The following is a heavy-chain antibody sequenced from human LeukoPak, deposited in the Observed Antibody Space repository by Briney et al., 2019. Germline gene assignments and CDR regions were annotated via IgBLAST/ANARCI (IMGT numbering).Heavy chain of an antibody. D-gene: IGHD3-22*01. J-gene: IGHJ2*01. CDR2: ISGSGGST. Sequence: GGSLRLSCAASGFTFSSYAMSWVRQAPGKGLEWVSAISGSGGSTYYADSVKGRFTISRDNSKNTLYLQMNSLRAEDTAVYYCAKEPDYYYDSSAWYFDLWGRGTLVTVSS. CDR1: GFTFSSYA. V-gene: IGHV3-23*01. CDR3: AKEPDYYYDSSAWYFDL.